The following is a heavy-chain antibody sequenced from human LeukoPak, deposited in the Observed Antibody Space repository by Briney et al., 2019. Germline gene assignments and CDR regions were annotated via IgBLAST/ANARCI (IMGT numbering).Heavy chain of an antibody. CDR2: FDQESGET. D-gene: IGHD3-10*01. CDR1: EYRLNEVS. CDR3: AISWVRRGIILFDY. J-gene: IGHJ4*02. V-gene: IGHV1-24*01. Sequence: ASAKVSCKVSEYRLNEVSLYWVRQAPGKGLEWMGGFDQESGETIYAQKFQGRVSMTEDTSIDTAYMELSSLRSEDTAVYYCAISWVRRGIILFDYWGQGTPVTVSS.